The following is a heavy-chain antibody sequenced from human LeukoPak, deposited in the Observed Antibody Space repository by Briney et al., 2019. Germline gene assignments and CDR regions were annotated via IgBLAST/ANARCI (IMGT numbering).Heavy chain of an antibody. Sequence: ATVKLSCKASGYTFTDYYIHWVRQPPGQGLEWLGWLNPYCGHTNYAENFQGRVTMNRDTHVNTAYTELSSLRSDDTAVYYCARIKWAVVNDWGQGTLVTVSS. D-gene: IGHD5-12*01. CDR1: GYTFTDYY. CDR3: ARIKWAVVND. J-gene: IGHJ4*02. V-gene: IGHV1-2*02. CDR2: LNPYCGHT.